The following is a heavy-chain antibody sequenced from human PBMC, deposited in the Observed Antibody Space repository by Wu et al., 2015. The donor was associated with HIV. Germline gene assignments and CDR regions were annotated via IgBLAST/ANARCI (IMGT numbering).Heavy chain of an antibody. J-gene: IGHJ6*02. Sequence: QVQLVQSGAEVKKPGSSVKVSCKASGGTFSSYAISWVRQAPGQGLEWMGGIIPIFGTANYAQKFQGRVTITTDESTSTAYMELSSLRSEDTAVYYCARGIAVAGTLRGYYYYGMDVWGQGTTVTVSS. V-gene: IGHV1-69*05. CDR3: ARGIAVAGTLRGYYYYGMDV. CDR2: IIPIFGTA. D-gene: IGHD6-19*01. CDR1: GGTFSSYA.